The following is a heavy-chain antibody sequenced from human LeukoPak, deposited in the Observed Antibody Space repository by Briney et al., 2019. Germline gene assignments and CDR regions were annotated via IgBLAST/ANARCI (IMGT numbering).Heavy chain of an antibody. CDR3: ARDTAVAL. J-gene: IGHJ4*02. CDR1: GGSISSYY. Sequence: PSETLSLTCTVSGGSISSYYWSWIRQPPGKGLEWIGNVYYSGNTNYNPSLKSRVTISVDTSKNQFSLKLSSVTAADTAMYYCARDTAVALWGQGTLVTVSS. CDR2: VYYSGNT. D-gene: IGHD4-23*01. V-gene: IGHV4-59*01.